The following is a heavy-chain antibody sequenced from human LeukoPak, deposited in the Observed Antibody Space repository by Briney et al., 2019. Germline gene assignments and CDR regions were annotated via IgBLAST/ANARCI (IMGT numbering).Heavy chain of an antibody. CDR3: ARGGQLEVPFDY. J-gene: IGHJ4*02. D-gene: IGHD6-6*01. CDR2: MNPNSGNT. V-gene: IGHV1-8*03. CDR1: GYTFTSYD. Sequence: GASVKVSCKASGYTFTSYDINWVRQATGQGLEWMGWMNPNSGNTGCAQKFQGRVTITRNTSISTAYMELSSLRSEDTAVYYCARGGQLEVPFDYWGQGTLVTVSS.